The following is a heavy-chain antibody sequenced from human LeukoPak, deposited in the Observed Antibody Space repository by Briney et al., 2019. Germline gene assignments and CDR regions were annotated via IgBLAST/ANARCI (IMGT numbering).Heavy chain of an antibody. CDR3: ARVLGARYSSSLSPRHFDY. CDR1: GGSFSGYY. CDR2: INHSGST. D-gene: IGHD6-6*01. V-gene: IGHV4-34*01. Sequence: SETLSLTCAVYGGSFSGYYWSWIRQPPGKGLEWIGEINHSGSTNYNPSLKSRVTISVDTSKNQFSLKLSSVTAADTAVYYCARVLGARYSSSLSPRHFDYWGQGTLVTVSS. J-gene: IGHJ4*02.